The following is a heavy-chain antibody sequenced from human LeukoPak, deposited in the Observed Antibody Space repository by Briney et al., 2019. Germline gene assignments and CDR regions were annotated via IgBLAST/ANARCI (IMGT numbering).Heavy chain of an antibody. D-gene: IGHD5-12*01. V-gene: IGHV4-39*01. CDR2: IYYSGST. CDR3: ARSPRGYSGYESRYYFDY. Sequence: SETLSLTCTVSGGSISSSSYYWGWIRQPPGKGLEWIGSIYYSGSTCYNPSLKSRVTISVDTSKNQFSLKLSSVTAADTAVYYCARSPRGYSGYESRYYFDYWGQGTLVTVSS. CDR1: GGSISSSSYY. J-gene: IGHJ4*02.